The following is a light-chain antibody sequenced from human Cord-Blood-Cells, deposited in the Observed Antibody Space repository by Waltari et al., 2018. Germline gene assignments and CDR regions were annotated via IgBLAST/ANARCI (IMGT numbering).Light chain of an antibody. CDR1: QSVSSN. Sequence: EIVMTQSPATLSVSPGERATLSCRASQSVSSNLAWYQQKPGQAPRLLIYGASTRATGIPASFSGSGSGTEFTLTISSLQSEDFAVYYCQQYNNWPLFTFGPGTKVDMK. J-gene: IGKJ3*01. CDR3: QQYNNWPLFT. V-gene: IGKV3-15*01. CDR2: GAS.